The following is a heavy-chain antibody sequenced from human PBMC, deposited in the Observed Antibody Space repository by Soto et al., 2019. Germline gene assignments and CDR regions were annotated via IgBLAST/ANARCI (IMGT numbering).Heavy chain of an antibody. V-gene: IGHV3-30-3*01. J-gene: IGHJ5*02. D-gene: IGHD6-19*01. Sequence: TGGSLRLSCAASGFTFSSYAMHWVRQAPGKGLEWVAVISYDGSNKYYADSVKGRFTISRDNSKNTLYLQMNSLRAEDTAVYYCARDEVAGTFNWFDPWGQGTLVTVSS. CDR2: ISYDGSNK. CDR3: ARDEVAGTFNWFDP. CDR1: GFTFSSYA.